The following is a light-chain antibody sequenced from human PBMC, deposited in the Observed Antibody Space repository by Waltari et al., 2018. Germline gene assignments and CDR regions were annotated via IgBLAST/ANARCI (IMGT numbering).Light chain of an antibody. J-gene: IGKJ1*01. CDR1: QSILYNSNDKNY. Sequence: QSILYNSNDKNYLAWDQQKPGQPPKLLIYWASTRESGVPDRFSGSGSGTDFTLTISSLQAEDVAVYYCQQYYRSRTFGQGTKVEIK. CDR3: QQYYRSRT. CDR2: WAS. V-gene: IGKV4-1*01.